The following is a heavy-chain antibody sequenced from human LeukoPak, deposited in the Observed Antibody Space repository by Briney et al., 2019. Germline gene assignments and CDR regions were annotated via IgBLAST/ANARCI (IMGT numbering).Heavy chain of an antibody. CDR1: GGTFSSYA. V-gene: IGHV1-2*02. CDR2: INPNSGGT. J-gene: IGHJ3*02. Sequence: VASVKVSCKASGGTFSSYAISWVRQAPGQGLEWMGWINPNSGGTNYAQKFQGRVTMTRDTSISTAYMELSRLRSDDTAVYYCASHIYDFDDAFDIWGQGTMVTVSS. D-gene: IGHD2-21*01. CDR3: ASHIYDFDDAFDI.